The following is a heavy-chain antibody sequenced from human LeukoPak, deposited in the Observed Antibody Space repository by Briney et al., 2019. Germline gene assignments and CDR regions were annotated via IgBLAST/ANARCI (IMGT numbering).Heavy chain of an antibody. CDR3: ARRSSGWPVYYFDY. Sequence: PSETLSLTCAVYGGSFSGHYWSWIRQPPGKGLEWIGEINHSGSTNYNPSLKSRVTISVDTSKNQFSLKLSSVTAADTAVYYCARRSSGWPVYYFDYWGQGTLVTVSS. J-gene: IGHJ4*02. D-gene: IGHD6-19*01. CDR2: INHSGST. V-gene: IGHV4-34*01. CDR1: GGSFSGHY.